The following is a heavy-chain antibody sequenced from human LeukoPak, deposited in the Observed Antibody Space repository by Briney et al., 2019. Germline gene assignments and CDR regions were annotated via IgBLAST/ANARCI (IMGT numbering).Heavy chain of an antibody. V-gene: IGHV3-20*04. CDR3: ARDRRRAISSAFDI. CDR1: GFPFDDYG. D-gene: IGHD5-24*01. J-gene: IGHJ3*02. CDR2: INWNGGST. Sequence: GGSLTLSCAASGFPFDDYGMSWVRPAPGEGLVGFCSINWNGGSTGYADSAKGRFTISRDNAKNSLYLQMNSLRAEDTALYYCARDRRRAISSAFDIWGQGTMVTVSS.